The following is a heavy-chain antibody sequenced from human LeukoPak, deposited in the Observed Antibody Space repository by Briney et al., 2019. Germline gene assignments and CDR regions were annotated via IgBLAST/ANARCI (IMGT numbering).Heavy chain of an antibody. Sequence: SETLSLTCTVSGASITSYYWTWIRQPAGKGLEWIGRIYTSGSTNYNPSLKSRVTMSVDTSKNQFSLKLSSVTAADTAVYYCARGIVGAANLRFDPWGQGTLVTVSS. V-gene: IGHV4-4*07. J-gene: IGHJ5*02. CDR3: ARGIVGAANLRFDP. CDR2: IYTSGST. CDR1: GASITSYY. D-gene: IGHD1-26*01.